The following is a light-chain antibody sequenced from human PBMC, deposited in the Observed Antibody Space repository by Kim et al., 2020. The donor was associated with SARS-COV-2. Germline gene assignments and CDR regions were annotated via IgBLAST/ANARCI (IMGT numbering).Light chain of an antibody. V-gene: IGKV1-5*01. CDR3: QQYNTSLRT. Sequence: ASVGDRVTIPCRAIQSIHRWLAWYQQKPGTAHKLLIFDASDLESGVPSRFSGNGSGTEFALTIGSLQPDDFATYYCQQYNTSLRTFGPGTKVDIK. CDR1: QSIHRW. J-gene: IGKJ1*01. CDR2: DAS.